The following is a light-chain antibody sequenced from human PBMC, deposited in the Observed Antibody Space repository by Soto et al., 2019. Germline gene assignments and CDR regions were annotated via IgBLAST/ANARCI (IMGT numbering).Light chain of an antibody. Sequence: DIQMTQSPSTLSASVGDRVTITCRASQSIGTWLAWYQQKPGKAPNLLIYKASTLESGVPSRFSGSGSGTELTLTISSLQPDDFATYYCQQYNTYSTFGQGTKVEIK. CDR1: QSIGTW. CDR2: KAS. V-gene: IGKV1-5*03. CDR3: QQYNTYST. J-gene: IGKJ1*01.